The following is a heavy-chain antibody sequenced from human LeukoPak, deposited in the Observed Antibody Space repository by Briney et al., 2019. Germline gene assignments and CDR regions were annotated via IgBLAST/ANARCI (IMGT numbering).Heavy chain of an antibody. CDR3: ALAGYYDSSGYYGVDY. J-gene: IGHJ4*02. V-gene: IGHV4-34*01. CDR2: INHSGST. Sequence: SETLSLTCAVYGGSFSGYYWSWIRQPPGKGLEWIGEINHSGSTNYNPSLKSRVTISVDASKNQFSLKLSSVTAADTAVYYCALAGYYDSSGYYGVDYWGQGTLVTVSS. CDR1: GGSFSGYY. D-gene: IGHD3-22*01.